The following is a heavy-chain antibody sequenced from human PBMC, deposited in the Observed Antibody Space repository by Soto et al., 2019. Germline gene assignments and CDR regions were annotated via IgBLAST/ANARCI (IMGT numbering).Heavy chain of an antibody. Sequence: SETLSLTCTVSGGSISSYYWSWIRQPPGKGLEWIGYIYYSGSTNYNPSLKSRVTISVDTSKNQFSLKLSSVTAADTAVYYCARGGTMVRGVPHIYYWGQGTLVTVSS. CDR3: ARGGTMVRGVPHIYY. D-gene: IGHD3-10*01. V-gene: IGHV4-59*01. CDR2: IYYSGST. CDR1: GGSISSYY. J-gene: IGHJ4*02.